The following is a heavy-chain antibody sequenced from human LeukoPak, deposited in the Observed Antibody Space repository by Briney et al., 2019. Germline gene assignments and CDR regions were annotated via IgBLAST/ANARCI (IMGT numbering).Heavy chain of an antibody. CDR1: GFTFRNFA. CDR3: AKDAQSFNPMYASFDS. J-gene: IGHJ4*02. D-gene: IGHD2-8*01. CDR2: IGGGDT. V-gene: IGHV3-23*01. Sequence: PGGSLRLSCSASGFTFRNFAISWVRQAPGKGLEWVSSIGGGDTHYADSVKGRFTISRDDSRSTVDLQMSSLRAEDTAGYYCAKDAQSFNPMYASFDSWDQGTMVTVSS.